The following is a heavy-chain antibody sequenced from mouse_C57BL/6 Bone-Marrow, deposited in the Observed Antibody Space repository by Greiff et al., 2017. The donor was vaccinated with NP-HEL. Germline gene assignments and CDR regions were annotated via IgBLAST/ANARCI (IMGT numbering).Heavy chain of an antibody. V-gene: IGHV1-4*01. CDR1: GYTFTSYT. D-gene: IGHD2-4*01. J-gene: IGHJ2*01. CDR3: AREGDYDYDVSFPFDY. CDR2: INPSSGYT. Sequence: VQLQQSGAELARPGASVKMSCKASGYTFTSYTMHWVKQRPGQGLEWIGYINPSSGYTKYNQKFKDKATLTADKSSSTAYMQLSSLTSEDSAVYYCAREGDYDYDVSFPFDYWGQGTTLTVSS.